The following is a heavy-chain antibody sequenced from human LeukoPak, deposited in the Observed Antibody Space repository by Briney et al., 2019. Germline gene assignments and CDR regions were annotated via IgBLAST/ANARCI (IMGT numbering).Heavy chain of an antibody. J-gene: IGHJ6*02. CDR1: GVSFSGYY. CDR2: INHSGST. D-gene: IGHD4-17*01. CDR3: ARDRYGDYGWYYYYGMDV. Sequence: SETLSLTCAVYGVSFSGYYWSWIRQPPGKGLEWIGEINHSGSTNYNPSLKSRVTISVDTSKNQFSLKLSSVTAADTAVYYCARDRYGDYGWYYYYGMDVWGQGTTVTVSS. V-gene: IGHV4-34*01.